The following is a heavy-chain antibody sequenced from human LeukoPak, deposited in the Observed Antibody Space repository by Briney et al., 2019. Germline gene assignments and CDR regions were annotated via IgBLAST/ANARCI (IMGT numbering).Heavy chain of an antibody. Sequence: SETLSLTCTVSGVSISSYYWSWIRQPPGKGLEWIGFIYYSGSTNYNPSLKSRVTISVDTSKNHFSLKLSSVTAADTAVYYCARGPGYYYYYYMDVWGKGTTVTVSS. J-gene: IGHJ6*03. V-gene: IGHV4-59*01. CDR2: IYYSGST. CDR1: GVSISSYY. CDR3: ARGPGYYYYYYMDV.